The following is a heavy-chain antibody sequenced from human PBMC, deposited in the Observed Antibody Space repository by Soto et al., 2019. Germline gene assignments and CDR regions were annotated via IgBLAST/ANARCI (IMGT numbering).Heavy chain of an antibody. CDR1: GFTFSSYG. V-gene: IGHV3-30*18. CDR2: ISYDGSNK. CDR3: AKSSGYYLYYFDY. Sequence: LRLSCAASGFTFSSYGMHWVRQAPGKGLEWVAVISYDGSNKYYADSVKGRFTISRDNSKNTLYLQMNSLRAEDTAVYYCAKSSGYYLYYFDYWGQGTLVTVSS. D-gene: IGHD3-22*01. J-gene: IGHJ4*02.